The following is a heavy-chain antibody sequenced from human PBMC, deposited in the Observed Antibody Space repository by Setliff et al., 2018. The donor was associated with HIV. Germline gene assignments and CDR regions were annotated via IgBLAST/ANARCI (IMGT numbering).Heavy chain of an antibody. J-gene: IGHJ4*02. Sequence: SGPTLVNPTETLTLTCTVSGFSLSNTRMGVSWIRQPPGKALEWLAHIFPNDEKSYSASLKSRLTITKDTSKNQVVLTMTNMDPVDSGTYFCARTRPPSGLASAYFFDSWGQGTLVTVSS. CDR1: GFSLSNTRMG. CDR2: IFPNDEK. CDR3: ARTRPPSGLASAYFFDS. V-gene: IGHV2-26*01. D-gene: IGHD6-25*01.